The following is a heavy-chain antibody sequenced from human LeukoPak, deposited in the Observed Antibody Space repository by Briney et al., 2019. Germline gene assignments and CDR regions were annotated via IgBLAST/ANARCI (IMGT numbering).Heavy chain of an antibody. CDR1: GYTFTSYA. CDR3: ARNIVATRKLDY. D-gene: IGHD5-12*01. J-gene: IGHJ4*02. Sequence: ASVKVSCKASGYTFTSYAMHWVRQAPGQRLEWVGWINAGNGNTLYSQKFQGRVTMTRDTSATTAYMELGSLRAEDTAVYYCARNIVATRKLDYWGQGTLVTVSS. CDR2: INAGNGNT. V-gene: IGHV1-3*01.